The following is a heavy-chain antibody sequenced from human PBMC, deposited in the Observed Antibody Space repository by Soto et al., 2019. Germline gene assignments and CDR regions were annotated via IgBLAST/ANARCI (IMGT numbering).Heavy chain of an antibody. CDR3: TRDGGGRYYGGFDN. D-gene: IGHD1-26*01. CDR2: INSDGTNT. J-gene: IGHJ4*02. CDR1: GFNLNTYW. V-gene: IGHV3-74*01. Sequence: GGSLRLSCEISGFNLNTYWMHWVRQAPGEGVVWVSRINSDGTNTDYADSVKGRFNISRDNAKKTVYLDMTSLKVDDTVVYYCTRDGGGRYYGGFDNWGQGTLVTVSS.